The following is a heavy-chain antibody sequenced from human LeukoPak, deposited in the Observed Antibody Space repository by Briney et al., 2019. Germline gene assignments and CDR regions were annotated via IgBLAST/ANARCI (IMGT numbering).Heavy chain of an antibody. CDR1: GGSFSGYY. Sequence: SGTLSLTCAVYGGSFSGYYWSWIRQPPGKGLEWIGEINHSGSTNYNPSLKSRVTISVDTSKNQFSLKLSSVTAADTAVYYCARGAPLMNRFDPWGQGTLVTVSS. CDR3: ARGAPLMNRFDP. J-gene: IGHJ5*02. CDR2: INHSGST. V-gene: IGHV4-34*01.